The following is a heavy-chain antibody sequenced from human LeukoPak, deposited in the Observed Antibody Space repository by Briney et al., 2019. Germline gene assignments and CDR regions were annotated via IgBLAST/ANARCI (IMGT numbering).Heavy chain of an antibody. J-gene: IGHJ6*02. CDR1: GYTFPSYD. CDR2: MNPNSGNT. V-gene: IGHV1-8*01. CDR3: AAYNSSSSPYYYGMDV. Sequence: GPVKVSCKASGYTFPSYDINWVRQATGQGLEWMGWMNPNSGNTGYAQKFQGRVTMTRNTSISTAYMELSSLRSEDTAVYYCAAYNSSSSPYYYGMDVWGQGTTVTVSS. D-gene: IGHD6-6*01.